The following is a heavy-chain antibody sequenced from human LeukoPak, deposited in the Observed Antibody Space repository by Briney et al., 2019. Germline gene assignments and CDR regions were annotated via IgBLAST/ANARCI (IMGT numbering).Heavy chain of an antibody. CDR3: AREAVTPRIRPVDY. D-gene: IGHD4-17*01. CDR1: GYTFTGYY. Sequence: ASVKVSCKASGYTFTGYYMHWVRQAPGQGLEWMGRINPNSGGTKYAQKFQGRVTMTRDTSISTAYMELSRLRSDDTAVYYCAREAVTPRIRPVDYWGQGTLVTVSS. V-gene: IGHV1-2*06. CDR2: INPNSGGT. J-gene: IGHJ4*02.